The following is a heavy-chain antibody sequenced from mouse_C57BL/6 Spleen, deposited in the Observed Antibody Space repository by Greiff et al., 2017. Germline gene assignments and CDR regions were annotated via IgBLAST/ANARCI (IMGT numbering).Heavy chain of an antibody. J-gene: IGHJ2*01. CDR2: IYPGSGMT. V-gene: IGHV1-55*01. D-gene: IGHD1-1*01. Sequence: QVQLQQPGAELVKPGASVKMSCKASGYTFTSYWITWVKQRPGQGLEWIGDIYPGSGMTNDNEKFKSKATRTVDTASSTAYMQLSRLTSEDTAVYYCARSGSYYYGSSYPLFDDWGPVTTLTVSS. CDR1: GYTFTSYW. CDR3: ARSGSYYYGSSYPLFDD.